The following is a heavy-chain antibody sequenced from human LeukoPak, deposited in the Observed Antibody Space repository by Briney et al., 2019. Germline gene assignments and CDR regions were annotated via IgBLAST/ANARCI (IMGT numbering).Heavy chain of an antibody. Sequence: PGGSLRLSCAASGFTFSNAWMSWVRQAPGKGLEWVGRIKSKTDGGTTDYAAPVKGRFTISRDDSKNTLYLQMNSLKTEDTAVYYCTTGVVVVPAAMGADYYYGMDVWGKGTTVTVSS. CDR3: TTGVVVVPAAMGADYYYGMDV. V-gene: IGHV3-15*01. CDR1: GFTFSNAW. J-gene: IGHJ6*04. D-gene: IGHD2-2*01. CDR2: IKSKTDGGTT.